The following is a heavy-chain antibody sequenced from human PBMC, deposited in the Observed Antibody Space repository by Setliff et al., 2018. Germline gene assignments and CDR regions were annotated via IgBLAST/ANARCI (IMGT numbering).Heavy chain of an antibody. Sequence: SETLSLTCDVSNYYISSGYYWGWVRQHPGKGLEWIATIYYGGGTYDNPSLKSRVTISLDMSKNQFSLRLTSVSVADTAVYFCARHRRPDYGDFISWYFDLWGRGTLVTVSS. D-gene: IGHD4-17*01. V-gene: IGHV4-38-2*01. J-gene: IGHJ2*01. CDR3: ARHRRPDYGDFISWYFDL. CDR1: NYYISSGYY. CDR2: IYYGGGT.